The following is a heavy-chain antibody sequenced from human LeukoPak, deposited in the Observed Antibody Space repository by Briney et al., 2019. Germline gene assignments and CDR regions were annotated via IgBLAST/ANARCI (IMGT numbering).Heavy chain of an antibody. D-gene: IGHD3-10*01. J-gene: IGHJ4*02. CDR1: GFTVNYAW. V-gene: IGHV3-15*01. CDR2: IKSKPGGGTT. CDR3: TTDLPSLGAGEFDY. Sequence: GGSLRLSCAASGFTVNYAWMSWVRQAPGKGLEWVGLIKSKPGGGTTNYAAPVKGRFTISRDDSRNTLYLQMNSVKTEDTAVYYCTTDLPSLGAGEFDYWGQGTLVTVSS.